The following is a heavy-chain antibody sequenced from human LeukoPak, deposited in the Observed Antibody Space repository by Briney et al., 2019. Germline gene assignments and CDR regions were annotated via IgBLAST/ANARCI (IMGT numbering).Heavy chain of an antibody. D-gene: IGHD5-12*01. CDR2: ISSSSSYI. V-gene: IGHV3-21*01. CDR1: GFTFSSYS. CDR3: ARARVATMRLDY. J-gene: IGHJ4*02. Sequence: GGSLTLSCAPSGFTFSSYSMNWVRHAPGKGLECVSSISSSSSYIYYADSVKGRFTISRDNAKNSLYLQMNSLRAEDTAVYYCARARVATMRLDYWGQGTLVTVSS.